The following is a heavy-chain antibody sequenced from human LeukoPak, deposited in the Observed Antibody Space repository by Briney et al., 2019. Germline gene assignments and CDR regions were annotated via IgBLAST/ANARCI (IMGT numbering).Heavy chain of an antibody. J-gene: IGHJ4*02. CDR3: ARDRDYDATGSYGAPYNFDS. CDR2: INPNSGGT. Sequence: ASVKVSCKASGYTFAAYYMHWVRQAPGQGLEWMGWINPNSGGTKYTQEFQGRVTMTRDTSISTAYMELSGLRFGDTAVYFCARDRDYDATGSYGAPYNFDSWGQGTLVTVSS. D-gene: IGHD3-22*01. V-gene: IGHV1-2*02. CDR1: GYTFAAYY.